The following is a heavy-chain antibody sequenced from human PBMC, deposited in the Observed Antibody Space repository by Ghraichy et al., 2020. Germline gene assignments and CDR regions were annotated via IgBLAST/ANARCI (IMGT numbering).Heavy chain of an antibody. Sequence: SVKVSCKASGGTFSSYAISWVRQAPGQGLEWMGGIIPIFGTANYAQKFQGRVTITADKSTSTAYMELSSLRSEDTAVYYCASSGGAGYYYYYYGMDVWGQGTTVTVSS. CDR2: IIPIFGTA. J-gene: IGHJ6*02. CDR3: ASSGGAGYYYYYYGMDV. D-gene: IGHD3-10*01. V-gene: IGHV1-69*06. CDR1: GGTFSSYA.